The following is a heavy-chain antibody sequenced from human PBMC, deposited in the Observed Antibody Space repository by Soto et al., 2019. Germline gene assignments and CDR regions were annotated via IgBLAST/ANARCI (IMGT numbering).Heavy chain of an antibody. Sequence: EVQLVESGGGLVKPGGSLRLSCAASVFTFNNAWMNWVRQDPGMGLEWVGRIKSKTDGGTTDFAATLKGRFTISRDDSKTTLYLQMNSLKTEDTAVYYCTTFGNYGGNSPFDYWGQGTLVTVSS. CDR3: TTFGNYGGNSPFDY. V-gene: IGHV3-15*07. CDR2: IKSKTDGGTT. D-gene: IGHD4-17*01. J-gene: IGHJ4*02. CDR1: VFTFNNAW.